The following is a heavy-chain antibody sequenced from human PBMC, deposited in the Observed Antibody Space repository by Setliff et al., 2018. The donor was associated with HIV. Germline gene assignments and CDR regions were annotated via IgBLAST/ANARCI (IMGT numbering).Heavy chain of an antibody. V-gene: IGHV4-39*01. CDR2: LYYSGST. CDR1: GASIRSSTSY. J-gene: IGHJ4*02. Sequence: PSETLSLTCTVSGASIRSSTSYWGWIRQPPGKGLEWIGTLYYSGSTYYNPSLRSRISVSVDTSKSQFSLTLSSVTAADTGIYYCVRSMGFGEIPLDYWGQGTLVTVSS. D-gene: IGHD3-10*01. CDR3: VRSMGFGEIPLDY.